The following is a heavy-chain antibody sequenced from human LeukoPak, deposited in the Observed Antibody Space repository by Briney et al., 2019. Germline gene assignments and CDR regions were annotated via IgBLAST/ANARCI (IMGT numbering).Heavy chain of an antibody. J-gene: IGHJ4*02. V-gene: IGHV5-51*01. D-gene: IGHD2-21*01. Sequence: GESLKISCKGSGYTFTNYWIGWVRQMPGKGLEFMGIIYPGDSDTRYSPSFQGQVTISVDKSINTAYLQWSSLKASDSAMYYCARRHLSGGDPYYFDYWGQGTLVTVSS. CDR3: ARRHLSGGDPYYFDY. CDR2: IYPGDSDT. CDR1: GYTFTNYW.